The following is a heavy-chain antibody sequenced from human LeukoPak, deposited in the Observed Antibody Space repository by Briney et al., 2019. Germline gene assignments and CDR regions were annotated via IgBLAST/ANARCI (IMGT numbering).Heavy chain of an antibody. CDR1: GFTFSSYA. D-gene: IGHD2-2*01. CDR3: AKDLYCSSTSCSLFDY. CDR2: ISGSGGST. Sequence: AGGSLRLSCAASGFTFSSYAMSWVRQAPGKGLEWVSAISGSGGSTYYADSVKGRFTISRDNSKNTLYLQMNSLRAEDTAVYYCAKDLYCSSTSCSLFDYWGQGTLVTISS. V-gene: IGHV3-23*01. J-gene: IGHJ4*02.